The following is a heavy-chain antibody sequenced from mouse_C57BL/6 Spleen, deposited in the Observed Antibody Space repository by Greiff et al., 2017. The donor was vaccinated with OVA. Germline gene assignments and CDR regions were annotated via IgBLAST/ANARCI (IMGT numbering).Heavy chain of an antibody. D-gene: IGHD2-3*01. CDR3: ARYGYYVGYYAMDY. J-gene: IGHJ4*01. CDR1: GFTFSDYG. Sequence: DVMLVESGGGLVKPGGSLKLSCAASGFTFSDYGMHWVRQAPEKGLEWVAYISSGSSTIYYADTVKGRFTISRDNAKNTLFLQMTSLRSEDTAMYYCARYGYYVGYYAMDYWGQGTSVTVSS. V-gene: IGHV5-17*01. CDR2: ISSGSSTI.